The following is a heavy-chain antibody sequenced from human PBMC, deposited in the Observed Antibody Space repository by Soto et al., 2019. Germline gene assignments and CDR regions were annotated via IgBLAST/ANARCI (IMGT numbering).Heavy chain of an antibody. Sequence: NPSETLSLTCTVSGGSINIGGYYWSWIRQHPGKGLEWIGYIYYSGSTFYNPSLKSRVNISFDTSKNQFSLKLNSVTAADTAVYYCARTAWHFFDYWGQGTLVTVYS. CDR3: ARTAWHFFDY. V-gene: IGHV4-31*03. D-gene: IGHD3-3*02. CDR2: IYYSGST. J-gene: IGHJ4*02. CDR1: GGSINIGGYY.